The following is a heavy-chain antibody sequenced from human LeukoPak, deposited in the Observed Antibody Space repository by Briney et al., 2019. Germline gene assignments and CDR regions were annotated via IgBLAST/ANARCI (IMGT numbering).Heavy chain of an antibody. V-gene: IGHV3-30*03. Sequence: GGSLRLSCAASGFGFNYYGMVWFRQSPGKGLEWVATISYDERGKHYADSVQGRFTISRDNSKSVLYLQLDYLRPEDTAVYYCSTDGTPKFEHWGQGTLVTVSS. CDR2: ISYDERGK. CDR3: STDGTPKFEH. D-gene: IGHD3-16*01. CDR1: GFGFNYYG. J-gene: IGHJ1*01.